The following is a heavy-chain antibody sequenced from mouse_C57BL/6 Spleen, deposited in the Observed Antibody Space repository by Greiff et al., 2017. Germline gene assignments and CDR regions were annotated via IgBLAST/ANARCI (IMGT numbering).Heavy chain of an antibody. Sequence: VQLQQSVAELVRPGASVKLSCTASGFNIKNTYMPWVKQRPEQGLEWIGRIDPANGNTKYAPKFQGKATITADTSSNTAYLQLSSLTSEDTAIYYCARTYYSNYYAMDYWGQGTSVTVSS. J-gene: IGHJ4*01. CDR3: ARTYYSNYYAMDY. V-gene: IGHV14-3*01. CDR1: GFNIKNTY. CDR2: IDPANGNT. D-gene: IGHD2-5*01.